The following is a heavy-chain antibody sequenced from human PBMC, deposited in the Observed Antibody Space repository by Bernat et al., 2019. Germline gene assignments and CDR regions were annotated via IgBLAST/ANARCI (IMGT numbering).Heavy chain of an antibody. CDR2: VKRKIDGETT. CDR1: GVTFNDTW. V-gene: IGHV3-15*07. J-gene: IGHJ4*02. CDR3: TTDFDY. Sequence: EVQLVESGGGLVKPGGSLRLSCAGSGVTFNDTWLNWVRQAPGKGLEWVGRVKRKIDGETTEYAAPVKGRFTISRDDSKNALYLHMNSLKTEDTALYYCTTDFDYWGQGTRVTVSA.